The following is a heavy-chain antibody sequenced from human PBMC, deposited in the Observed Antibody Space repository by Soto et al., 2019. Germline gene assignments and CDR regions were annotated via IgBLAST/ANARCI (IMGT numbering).Heavy chain of an antibody. J-gene: IGHJ6*02. D-gene: IGHD2-8*01. CDR3: ARKIFCNTWCDKAMDV. CDR2: INAGSGNT. V-gene: IGHV1-3*01. Sequence: QVLLVQSGAEVRKPGASVKVSCKASGFVFTHYGVHWVRLAPGQRLEWMGWINAGSGNTKYSESFQGRVSITRDTSATTVHMELGSLTSEDTAAYYCARKIFCNTWCDKAMDVWGQGTTVTVSS. CDR1: GFVFTHYG.